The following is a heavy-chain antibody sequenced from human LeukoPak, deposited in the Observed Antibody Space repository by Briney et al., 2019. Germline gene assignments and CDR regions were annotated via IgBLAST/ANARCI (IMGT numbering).Heavy chain of an antibody. CDR2: FDPEDGET. V-gene: IGHV1-24*01. Sequence: ASVKVSCKVSGYTLTELSMHWVRQAPGKGLEWMGGFDPEDGETIYAQKFQGRVTMTEDTSTDTAYMELSSLRSEDTAVYYCATLGLRRGEVDAFDIWGQGTMVTVSS. J-gene: IGHJ3*02. D-gene: IGHD4-17*01. CDR3: ATLGLRRGEVDAFDI. CDR1: GYTLTELS.